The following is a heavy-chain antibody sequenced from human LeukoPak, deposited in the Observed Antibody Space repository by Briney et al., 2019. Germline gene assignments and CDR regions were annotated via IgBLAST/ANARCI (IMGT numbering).Heavy chain of an antibody. CDR1: GFTFSSYG. CDR3: ARDGTMVRGVTRRTLYYYGMDV. J-gene: IGHJ6*02. CDR2: IWYDGSNK. D-gene: IGHD3-10*01. V-gene: IGHV3-33*01. Sequence: PGGSLRLSSAASGFTFSSYGMHWVRLAPGKELEWEAAIWYDGSNKYYADSVRGRFTISRDNSKNTLYLQMNSLRAEDTAVYYCARDGTMVRGVTRRTLYYYGMDVWGQGTTVTVSS.